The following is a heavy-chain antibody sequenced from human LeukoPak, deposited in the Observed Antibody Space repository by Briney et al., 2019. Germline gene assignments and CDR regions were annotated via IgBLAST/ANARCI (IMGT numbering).Heavy chain of an antibody. CDR1: GGSFSGYY. Sequence: SETLSLTCAVYGGSFSGYYWSWIRQPPGKGLEWIGSIYYSGSTYYNPSLKSRVTISVDTSKNQFSLKLSSVTAADTAVYYCARSLIYGSGSYYFSWEDYYYMDVWGKGTTVTISS. CDR3: ARSLIYGSGSYYFSWEDYYYMDV. V-gene: IGHV4-34*01. J-gene: IGHJ6*03. D-gene: IGHD3-10*01. CDR2: IYYSGST.